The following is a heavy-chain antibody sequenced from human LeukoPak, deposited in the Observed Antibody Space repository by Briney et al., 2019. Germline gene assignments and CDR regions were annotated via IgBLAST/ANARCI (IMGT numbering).Heavy chain of an antibody. D-gene: IGHD1-26*01. CDR1: GYSFATKY. V-gene: IGHV1-2*02. CDR2: INPASGVT. CDR3: ARSRWELDADY. J-gene: IGHJ4*02. Sequence: ASVKVSCKASGYSFATKYMHWVRQAHGQGLEWMGWINPASGVTHYAQKFQGRVTMSRDTSITTAYMELTGLISDDTAIYYCARSRWELDADYWGQETLVTVSS.